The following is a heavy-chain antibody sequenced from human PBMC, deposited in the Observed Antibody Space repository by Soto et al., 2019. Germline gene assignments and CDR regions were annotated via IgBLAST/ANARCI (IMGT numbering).Heavy chain of an antibody. CDR3: TRGSGNYILDY. Sequence: SQTLSLTCAISGDSVSSYSVVWNWIRQSPSGGLEWLGRTYYRSKWYSEYAISVQSRITVNADTSKNQVSLQLDSVTPEDTAVYYCTRGSGNYILDYWGQGTQVTVSS. CDR2: TYYRSKWYS. V-gene: IGHV6-1*01. CDR1: GDSVSSYSVV. D-gene: IGHD1-26*01. J-gene: IGHJ4*02.